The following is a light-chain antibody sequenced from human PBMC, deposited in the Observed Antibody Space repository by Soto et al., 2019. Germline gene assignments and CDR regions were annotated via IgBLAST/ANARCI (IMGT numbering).Light chain of an antibody. CDR3: QLWASSSVQGV. CDR1: NIGSKS. J-gene: IGLJ1*01. Sequence: SYELTQPPSVSVAPGQTARITCGGNNIGSKSVHWYQQKPGQAPVLVVYDDSDRPSGIPERFSGSNSGNTATLTISRVEAGDEADYYCQLWASSSVQGVFGTGTKLTVL. CDR2: DDS. V-gene: IGLV3-21*02.